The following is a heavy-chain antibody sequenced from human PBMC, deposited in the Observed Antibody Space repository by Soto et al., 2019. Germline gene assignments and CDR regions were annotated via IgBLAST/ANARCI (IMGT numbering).Heavy chain of an antibody. CDR1: GESFSNHY. J-gene: IGHJ6*02. Sequence: SETLSLTCAVYGESFSNHYWTWIRQSPGKGLEWVGEINYSGSTRYNWSLGSRVTISVDTSKNQFSLMVTSVTAEDTAVYYCARGVVYRDVGLAYGMDVWGQGTTVTV. CDR2: INYSGST. CDR3: ARGVVYRDVGLAYGMDV. D-gene: IGHD3-22*01. V-gene: IGHV4-34*01.